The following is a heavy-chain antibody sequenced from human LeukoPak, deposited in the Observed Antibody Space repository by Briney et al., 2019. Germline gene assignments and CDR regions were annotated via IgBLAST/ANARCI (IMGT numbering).Heavy chain of an antibody. CDR1: GGTFSSYA. V-gene: IGHV1-69*04. J-gene: IGHJ6*02. CDR2: IIPILGIA. Sequence: GASVKVSCKASGGTFSSYAISWVRQAPGQGLEWMGRIIPILGIANYAQKFQGRVTITADKSTSTAYMELSGLRSEDTAVYYCARRVRNYYYGMDVWGQGTTVTVSS. CDR3: ARRVRNYYYGMDV. D-gene: IGHD1-1*01.